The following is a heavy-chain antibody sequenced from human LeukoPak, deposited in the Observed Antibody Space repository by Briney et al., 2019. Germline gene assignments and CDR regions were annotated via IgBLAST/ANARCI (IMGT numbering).Heavy chain of an antibody. CDR1: GGSISSYY. Sequence: PSETLSLTCTVSGGSISSYYWSWIRQPPGKGLEWIGYIYYSGSTNYNPSLKSRVTISVDTSKNQFSLKLSSVTAADTAVYYCARTLVKTPYFDYWGQGTLVTVSS. CDR3: ARTLVKTPYFDY. V-gene: IGHV4-59*01. CDR2: IYYSGST. J-gene: IGHJ4*02. D-gene: IGHD6-6*01.